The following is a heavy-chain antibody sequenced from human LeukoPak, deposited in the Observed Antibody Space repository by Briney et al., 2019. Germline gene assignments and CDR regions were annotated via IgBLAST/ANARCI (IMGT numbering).Heavy chain of an antibody. V-gene: IGHV3-21*01. D-gene: IGHD4-17*01. Sequence: GGSLRLSCAASGFTFSSYSMNWVRQAPGKGLEWVSSISSSGRFIYYPDSMQGRSTISRDDAKDSLYLQMNSLRAEDTAIYYCARTSSVTPTPTFDSWGQGTLVTVSP. J-gene: IGHJ4*02. CDR1: GFTFSSYS. CDR3: ARTSSVTPTPTFDS. CDR2: ISSSGRFI.